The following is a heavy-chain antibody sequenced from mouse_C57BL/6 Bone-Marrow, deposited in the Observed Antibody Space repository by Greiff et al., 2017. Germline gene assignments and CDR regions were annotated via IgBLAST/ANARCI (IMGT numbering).Heavy chain of an antibody. CDR2: IYPGGGYT. D-gene: IGHD1-1*01. J-gene: IGHJ4*01. V-gene: IGHV1-63*01. Sequence: VQLQQSGAKLVRPGTSVKMSCKASGYTFTNYWIGWAKQRPGHGLEWIGDIYPGGGYTNYNEKFKGKATLTADKSSSTAYMQFSSLTSEDSAIYYCAREGYYYGSYYAMDYWGQGTSVTVSS. CDR1: GYTFTNYW. CDR3: AREGYYYGSYYAMDY.